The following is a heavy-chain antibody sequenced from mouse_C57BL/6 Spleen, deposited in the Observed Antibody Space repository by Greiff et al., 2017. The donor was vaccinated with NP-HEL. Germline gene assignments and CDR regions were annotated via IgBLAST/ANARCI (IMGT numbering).Heavy chain of an antibody. CDR3: ARETLTGRAMDY. CDR2: ISSGSSTI. V-gene: IGHV5-17*01. Sequence: EVQVVESGGGLVKPGGSLKLSCAASGFTFSDYGMHWVRQAPEKGLEWVAYISSGSSTIYYADTVKGRFTISRDNAKNTLFLQMTSLRSEDTAMYYCARETLTGRAMDYWGQGTSVTVSS. J-gene: IGHJ4*01. CDR1: GFTFSDYG. D-gene: IGHD4-1*01.